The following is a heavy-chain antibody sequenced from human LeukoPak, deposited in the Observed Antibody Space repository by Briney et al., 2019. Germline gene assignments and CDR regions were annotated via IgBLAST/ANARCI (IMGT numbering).Heavy chain of an antibody. D-gene: IGHD4-17*01. V-gene: IGHV4-59*08. Sequence: PSETLSLTCTVSGGSISSYYWSWIRRPPGKGLEWIGYIYYSVSTNYNPSLKSRVTISVDTSKNQFSLKLSSVTAADTAVYYCARRVVGDYSFDYWGQGTLVTVSS. J-gene: IGHJ4*02. CDR1: GGSISSYY. CDR2: IYYSVST. CDR3: ARRVVGDYSFDY.